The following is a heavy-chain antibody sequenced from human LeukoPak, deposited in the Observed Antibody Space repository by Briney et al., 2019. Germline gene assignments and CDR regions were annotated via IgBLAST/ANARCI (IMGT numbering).Heavy chain of an antibody. CDR3: ARVLRYCGGGNCYSGGLGYMDV. V-gene: IGHV3-7*03. D-gene: IGHD2-15*01. CDR1: GFTFSSFW. CDR2: IKEDGREK. Sequence: GGSLRLSCAASGFTFSSFWMSWIRQAPGKGLEWVANIKEDGREKYYVDSVKGRFTISRDNAKNSLYLQMNSLRAEDTAVYYCARVLRYCGGGNCYSGGLGYMDVWGKGTTVTISS. J-gene: IGHJ6*03.